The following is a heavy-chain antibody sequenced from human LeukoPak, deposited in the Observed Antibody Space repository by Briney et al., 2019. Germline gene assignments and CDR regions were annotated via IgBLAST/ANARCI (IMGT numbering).Heavy chain of an antibody. CDR2: IRYDGSNK. CDR3: AKDRKYTDAPPVEYQLLVHAFDI. V-gene: IGHV3-30*02. D-gene: IGHD2-2*01. Sequence: GSLRLSCAASGFTLSPYDMHWVRQAPGKGLEWVAFIRYDGSNKYYADSVKGRFTISRDNSKNTLYLQMNSLRAEDTAVYYCAKDRKYTDAPPVEYQLLVHAFDIWGQGTMVTVSS. J-gene: IGHJ3*02. CDR1: GFTLSPYD.